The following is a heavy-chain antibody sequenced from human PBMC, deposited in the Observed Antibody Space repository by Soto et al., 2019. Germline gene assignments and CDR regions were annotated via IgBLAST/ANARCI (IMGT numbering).Heavy chain of an antibody. V-gene: IGHV1-69*06. CDR3: ARDRTESGDYTNWLDP. D-gene: IGHD2-21*02. J-gene: IGHJ5*02. Sequence: ASVKVSCKASGGTFGSEAITWVRQAPGQGLEWVGRIIPVFGTTNYAQNFQGRVTISADKSTLTSYMELHSLTSDDTAVYYCARDRTESGDYTNWLDPWGQGTQVTAS. CDR2: IIPVFGTT. CDR1: GGTFGSEA.